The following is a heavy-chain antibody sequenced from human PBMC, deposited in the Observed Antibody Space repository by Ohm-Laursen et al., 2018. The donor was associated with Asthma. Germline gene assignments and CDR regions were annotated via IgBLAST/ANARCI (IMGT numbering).Heavy chain of an antibody. J-gene: IGHJ6*02. CDR1: GFTFSSYA. Sequence: SLRLSCAASGFTFSSYAMHWVRQAPGKGLEWVSYISSSSSTIYYADSVKGRFTISRDNAKNSLYLQMNNLRAEDAAIYYCAREWGGMDVWGQRTTVTVSS. CDR2: ISSSSSTI. V-gene: IGHV3-48*01. D-gene: IGHD3-16*01. CDR3: AREWGGMDV.